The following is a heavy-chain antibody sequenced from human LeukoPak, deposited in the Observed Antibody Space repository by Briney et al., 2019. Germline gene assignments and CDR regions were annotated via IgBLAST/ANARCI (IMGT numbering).Heavy chain of an antibody. CDR1: GFTFSNYA. D-gene: IGHD3-10*01. V-gene: IGHV3-23*01. CDR3: AKDGRYYFGSGSYPFDS. J-gene: IGHJ5*01. CDR2: ISGSGDNT. Sequence: PGGSLRLSCAASGFTFSNYAMSWVRQAPGKGLEWVSAISGSGDNTYYADSVRGRFTISRGNSKDTLYLQMNNLRAVDTAMYYCAKDGRYYFGSGSYPFDSWGQGTRVTVSS.